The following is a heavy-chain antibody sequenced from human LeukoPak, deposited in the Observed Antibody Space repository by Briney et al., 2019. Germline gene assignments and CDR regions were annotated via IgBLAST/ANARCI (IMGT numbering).Heavy chain of an antibody. J-gene: IGHJ4*02. D-gene: IGHD2-15*01. Sequence: ASVKVSCKVSGYTLTELSMHWVRQAPGKGLEWMGGFDPEDGETIYAQKFQGRVTMTEDTSTDTAYMELSSLRSEDTAVYYCATGMVPGYCSGGSCSSSGDYWGQGILVTVSS. V-gene: IGHV1-24*01. CDR3: ATGMVPGYCSGGSCSSSGDY. CDR1: GYTLTELS. CDR2: FDPEDGET.